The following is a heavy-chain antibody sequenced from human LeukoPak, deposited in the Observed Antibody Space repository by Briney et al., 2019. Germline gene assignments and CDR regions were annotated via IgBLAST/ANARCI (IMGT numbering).Heavy chain of an antibody. CDR1: GFTFSSYS. J-gene: IGHJ4*02. D-gene: IGHD1-14*01. CDR2: ISSSSSYI. Sequence: PGGSLRLSCAASGFTFSSYSMNWVRQAPGKGLEWVSSISSSSSYIYYADSVKGRFTISRDNAKNSLYLQMNSLRAEDTAVYYCARDSPESDSFAYDYWGQGTLVTVSS. V-gene: IGHV3-21*01. CDR3: ARDSPESDSFAYDY.